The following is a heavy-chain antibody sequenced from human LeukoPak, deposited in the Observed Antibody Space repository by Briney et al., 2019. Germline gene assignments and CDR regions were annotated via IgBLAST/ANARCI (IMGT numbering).Heavy chain of an antibody. CDR3: TTYSSGSCPF. Sequence: GSLRLSCSASASASINAWMTWGGHAPGRGVEWVGRIYRSTNGETTDYGAPVKGRFTMSRDDSKNTLYLQMNSLKTEDTAVYYCTTYSSGSCPFWGQGALVTVSS. J-gene: IGHJ4*02. D-gene: IGHD6-19*01. CDR1: ASASINAW. V-gene: IGHV3-15*01. CDR2: IYRSTNGETT.